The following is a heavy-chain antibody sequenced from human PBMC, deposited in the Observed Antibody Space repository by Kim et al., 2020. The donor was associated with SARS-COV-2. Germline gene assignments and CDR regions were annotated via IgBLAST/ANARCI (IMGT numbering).Heavy chain of an antibody. J-gene: IGHJ4*02. D-gene: IGHD1-1*01. Sequence: GGSLRLSCAASGLTFSNYAMNWVRQAPGKGLEWVSVISGSGVDTYYADSVKGRFSISRDNSKNTLFLQMNSLRVEDTAVYYCAKDVSSSGTTKDDYWGQGTLVTVSS. V-gene: IGHV3-23*01. CDR3: AKDVSSSGTTKDDY. CDR1: GLTFSNYA. CDR2: ISGSGVDT.